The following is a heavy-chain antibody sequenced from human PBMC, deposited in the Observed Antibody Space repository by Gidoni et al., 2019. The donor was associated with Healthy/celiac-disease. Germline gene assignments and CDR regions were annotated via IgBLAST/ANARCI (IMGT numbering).Heavy chain of an antibody. V-gene: IGHV4-59*01. CDR3: ARGTQDAAEYFQH. Sequence: QVQLQESGPGLVKPSETLSLPCTVSGGSISSYYWSWIRQPPGKGLEWIGYIYYSGSTNYNPSLKSRVNISVDTSKNQFSLKLSSVTAADTAVYYCARGTQDAAEYFQHWGQGTLVTVSS. D-gene: IGHD2-2*01. J-gene: IGHJ1*01. CDR2: IYYSGST. CDR1: GGSISSYY.